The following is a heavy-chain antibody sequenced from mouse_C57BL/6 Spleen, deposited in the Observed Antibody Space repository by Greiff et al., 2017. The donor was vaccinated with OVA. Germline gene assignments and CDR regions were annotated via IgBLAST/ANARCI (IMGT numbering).Heavy chain of an antibody. CDR3: VRQILWGDYFDD. D-gene: IGHD1-1*02. CDR2: IRSKSNNYAT. J-gene: IGHJ2*01. CDR1: GFSFNTYA. Sequence: EVKLMESGGGLVQPKGSLKLSCAASGFSFNTYAMNWVRQAPGKGLEWVARIRSKSNNYATYYADSVKDRFTISRDDSESMLYLQMNNLKTEDTAMYYCVRQILWGDYFDDWGQGTTLTVSS. V-gene: IGHV10-1*01.